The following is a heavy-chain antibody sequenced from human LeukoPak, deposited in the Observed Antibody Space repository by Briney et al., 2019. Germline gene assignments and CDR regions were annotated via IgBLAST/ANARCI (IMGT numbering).Heavy chain of an antibody. CDR1: GFTVTNKS. J-gene: IGHJ1*01. D-gene: IGHD2-2*01. Sequence: GGSLTLSCAASGFTVTNKSMAWVRQAPGRGLEWVSVFYSPGSTYYADSVHGRFTISRDNSLNTLFLQMNSLRVEDTAVYYCASARESCIGSSCYEYFHHWGQGTPLTVSS. CDR3: ASARESCIGSSCYEYFHH. V-gene: IGHV3-53*01. CDR2: FYSPGST.